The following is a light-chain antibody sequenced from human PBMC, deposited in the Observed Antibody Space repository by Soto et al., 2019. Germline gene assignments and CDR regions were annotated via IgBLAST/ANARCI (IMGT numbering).Light chain of an antibody. V-gene: IGKV4-1*01. Sequence: DIVMTQSPDSLAVSLGERATINCESSQSVLYSSNNKNSLAWYQQKPGQPPKLLIYWASTRESGVPDRFSGSGSGTDFTLTISSLQAEDVAVYYCQHYYSTPLYTFGQGTKLEIK. CDR1: QSVLYSSNNKNS. CDR3: QHYYSTPLYT. J-gene: IGKJ2*01. CDR2: WAS.